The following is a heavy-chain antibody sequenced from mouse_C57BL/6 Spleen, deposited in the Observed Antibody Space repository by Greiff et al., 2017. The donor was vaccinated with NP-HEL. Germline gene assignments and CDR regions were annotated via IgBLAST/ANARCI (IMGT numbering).Heavy chain of an antibody. CDR2: IDPSDSYT. CDR1: GYTFTSYW. CDR3: ARVGVDSSGSAWFAY. D-gene: IGHD3-2*02. Sequence: QVQLQQPGAELVMPGASVKLSCKASGYTFTSYWMHWVKQRPGQGLEWIGEIDPSDSYTNYNQKFKGKSTLTVDKSSSTAYMQLSSLTSEDSAVYYCARVGVDSSGSAWFAYWGQGTLVTVSA. J-gene: IGHJ3*01. V-gene: IGHV1-69*01.